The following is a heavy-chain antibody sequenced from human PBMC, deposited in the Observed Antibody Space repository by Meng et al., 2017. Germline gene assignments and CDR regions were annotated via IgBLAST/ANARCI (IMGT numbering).Heavy chain of an antibody. V-gene: IGHV1-8*01. CDR3: ARDVNDYVWGSYHH. Sequence: ASVKVSCKASGYTFTSYDINWVRQATGQGLEWMGWMNPNSGNTGYAQKFQGRVTMTRNTSISTAYMELSSLRSEDTAVYYCARDVNDYVWGSYHHWGQGTLVTVSS. CDR1: GYTFTSYD. J-gene: IGHJ5*02. CDR2: MNPNSGNT. D-gene: IGHD3-16*02.